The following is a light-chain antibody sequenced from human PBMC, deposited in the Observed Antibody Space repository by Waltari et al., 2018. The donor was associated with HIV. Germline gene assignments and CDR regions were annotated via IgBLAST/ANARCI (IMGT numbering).Light chain of an antibody. CDR3: YSTDSSGSRWV. J-gene: IGLJ3*02. CDR2: EDS. Sequence: SDELTQPPSASVSPGQTARITCSGAALPKKSAYWYQQKSGQAPVLVIYEDSKRPSVIPERFSGSSAGTMATLTINEAQVEDEADYYCYSTDSSGSRWVFGGGTKLTVL. V-gene: IGLV3-10*01. CDR1: ALPKKS.